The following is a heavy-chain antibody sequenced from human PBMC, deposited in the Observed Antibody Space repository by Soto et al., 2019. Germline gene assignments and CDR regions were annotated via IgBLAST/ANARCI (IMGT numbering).Heavy chain of an antibody. V-gene: IGHV1-18*01. CDR2: INPYNGNT. D-gene: IGHD6-13*01. CDR1: GYTFTNYG. CDR3: ARVPAYSSRWSSDPWFDP. J-gene: IGHJ5*02. Sequence: QVLLVQSGAAVKTPGASVKISCQASGYTFTNYGITWVRQTPGQGFEWMAWINPYNGNTNYAQNLRCRVTMTTDTSTSTVYMELRSLRSDDTAVYYCARVPAYSSRWSSDPWFDPWCQGTLVTVSS.